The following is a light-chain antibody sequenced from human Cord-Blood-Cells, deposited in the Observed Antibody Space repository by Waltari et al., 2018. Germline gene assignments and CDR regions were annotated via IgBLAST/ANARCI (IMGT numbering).Light chain of an antibody. CDR3: QSADSSGTWV. CDR2: KAC. Sequence: SYELTQPPSVSVSPGQTARITCAGDALPKQYAYWYQQKPGQAPVLVLLKACGRPSGFPERVSGSSSGTTVTLTISGVQAEDEADYYCQSADSSGTWVFGGGTKLTVL. V-gene: IGLV3-25*02. CDR1: ALPKQY. J-gene: IGLJ3*02.